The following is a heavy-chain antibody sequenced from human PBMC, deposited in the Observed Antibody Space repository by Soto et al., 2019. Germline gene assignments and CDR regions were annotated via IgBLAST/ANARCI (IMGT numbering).Heavy chain of an antibody. V-gene: IGHV4-34*09. CDR2: IYYSGST. Sequence: SETLSLTCAVYGGSFSGYYWSWIRQPPGKGLEWIGYIYYSGSTYYNPSIKSRDTISVDTSKNQFSLKLSSVTAADTAVFYCASAHITMVRGAANWFDPWGQGTLVTVSS. CDR3: ASAHITMVRGAANWFDP. J-gene: IGHJ5*02. D-gene: IGHD3-10*01. CDR1: GGSFSGYY.